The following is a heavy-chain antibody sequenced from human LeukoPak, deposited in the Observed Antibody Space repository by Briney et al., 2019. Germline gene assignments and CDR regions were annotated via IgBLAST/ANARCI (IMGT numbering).Heavy chain of an antibody. CDR3: ATHYHGGGSYNY. CDR1: GFNFINAW. Sequence: GGSLRLSCAASGFNFINAWMTWVRQAPGKGLEWVALIKGKIDGGTTDYAAPLKSRFIISGDDSKNPLYLQMHSLNTADTAVYYCATHYHGGGSYNYWGQGTLVTVSS. CDR2: IKGKIDGGTT. V-gene: IGHV3-15*01. D-gene: IGHD4-23*01. J-gene: IGHJ4*02.